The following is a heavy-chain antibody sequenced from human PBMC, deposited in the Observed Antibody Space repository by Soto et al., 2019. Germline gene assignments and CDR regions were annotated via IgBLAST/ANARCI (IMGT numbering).Heavy chain of an antibody. CDR3: ARGSFGYYTDDAFDV. J-gene: IGHJ3*01. Sequence: ESGGGLVQPGGSLRLSCAASGFSVSSSYMGWVRQAPGKGLEWVSIIYSGGTTYYADSVKGRLAFSRDEFKNTLYLQMNRLRAEDTAVYYCARGSFGYYTDDAFDVWGQGTKVTVSS. CDR1: GFSVSSSY. V-gene: IGHV3-66*01. D-gene: IGHD1-26*01. CDR2: IYSGGTT.